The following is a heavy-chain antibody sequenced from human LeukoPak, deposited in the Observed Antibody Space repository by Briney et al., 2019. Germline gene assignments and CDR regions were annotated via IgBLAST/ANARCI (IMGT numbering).Heavy chain of an antibody. CDR2: IIPIYGTP. CDR1: GGTLGGYA. V-gene: IGHV1-69*05. CDR3: ARDPGYSGSYYPYFDY. J-gene: IGHJ4*02. Sequence: SVKVSCKASGGTLGGYAISWVRQAPGQGLEWMGGIIPIYGTPHSAQKFQGRVTMTTDTSTSTAYMELRSLRSDDTAVYYCARDPGYSGSYYPYFDYWGQGTLVTVSS. D-gene: IGHD1-26*01.